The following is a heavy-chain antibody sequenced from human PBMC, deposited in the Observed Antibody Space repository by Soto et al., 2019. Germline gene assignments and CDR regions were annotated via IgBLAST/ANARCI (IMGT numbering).Heavy chain of an antibody. J-gene: IGHJ4*02. CDR1: GGSISSYY. CDR2: IYTSGST. V-gene: IGHV4-4*07. CDR3: ARSPAGHSLAPFDF. Sequence: SETLSLSCTVSGGSISSYYWSWIRQPAGKGLEWIGRIYTSGSTNYNPSLKSRVTMSVXMXXXXFXMXLXXXTAAXTAVYYCARSPAGHSLAPFDFWGQGSLETVSS. D-gene: IGHD2-21*01.